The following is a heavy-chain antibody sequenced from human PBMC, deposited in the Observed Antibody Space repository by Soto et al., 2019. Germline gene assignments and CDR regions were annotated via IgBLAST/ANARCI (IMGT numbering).Heavy chain of an antibody. CDR2: IWYDGSNK. D-gene: IGHD6-13*01. V-gene: IGHV3-33*01. CDR1: GFTFSSYG. CDR3: ARDFSPGYSSSWTY. Sequence: GGSLRLSCAASGFTFSSYGMHWVRQAPGKGLEWVAVIWYDGSNKYYADSVKGRFTISRDNSKNTLYLQMNSLRAKDTAVYYCARDFSPGYSSSWTYWGQGTLVTVSS. J-gene: IGHJ4*02.